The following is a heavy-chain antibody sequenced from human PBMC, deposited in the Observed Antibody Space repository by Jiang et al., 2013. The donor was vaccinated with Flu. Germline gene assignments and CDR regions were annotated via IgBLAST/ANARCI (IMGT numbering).Heavy chain of an antibody. Sequence: PTQTLTLTCTFSGFSLSTSGVGVGWIRQPPGKALEWLALIYWDDDKRYSPSLKNRLTITKDASKNQVVLTMTNMDPVDTATYYCAHRLGYCTSTTCAWYFDYWGQGTLVTVSS. CDR1: GFSLSTSGVG. V-gene: IGHV2-5*02. D-gene: IGHD2-2*01. CDR3: AHRLGYCTSTTCAWYFDY. CDR2: IYWDDDK. J-gene: IGHJ4*02.